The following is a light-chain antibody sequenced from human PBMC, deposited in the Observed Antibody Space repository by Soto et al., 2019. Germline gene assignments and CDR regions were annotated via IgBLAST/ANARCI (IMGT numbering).Light chain of an antibody. V-gene: IGLV2-14*01. CDR1: SSDVGGYNY. CDR2: EVR. CDR3: SSYTSSNTYV. Sequence: QSALTQPASVSGSPGQSITISCTGTSSDVGGYNYVSWYQQHPDKAPKLMIYEVRNRPSGISNRFSGYKSGNTASLTISGIQAGDEADYYCSSYTSSNTYVLGTGTKVTVL. J-gene: IGLJ1*01.